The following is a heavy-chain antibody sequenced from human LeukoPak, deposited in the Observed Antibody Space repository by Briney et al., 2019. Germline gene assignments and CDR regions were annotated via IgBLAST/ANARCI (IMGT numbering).Heavy chain of an antibody. CDR3: AREKDKVEVTKPLVCFDP. CDR2: ISYDGSNK. CDR1: GFTFSSYA. J-gene: IGHJ5*02. V-gene: IGHV3-30-3*01. D-gene: IGHD4-11*01. Sequence: GGSLRLSCAASGFTFSSYAMHWVRQAPGKGLEWVAVISYDGSNKYYADSVKGRFTISRDNSKNTLYLQMNSLRAEDTAVYYCAREKDKVEVTKPLVCFDPWGQGTLVTVSP.